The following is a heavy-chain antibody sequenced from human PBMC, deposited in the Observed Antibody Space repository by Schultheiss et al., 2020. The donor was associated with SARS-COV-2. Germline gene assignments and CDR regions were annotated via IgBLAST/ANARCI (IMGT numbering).Heavy chain of an antibody. CDR3: ARDHYDSSGYFIDY. CDR1: GFTFSSYG. Sequence: GESLKISCAASGFTFSSYGMHWVRQAPGKGLEWVAVIWYDGSNKYYADSVKGRFTISRDNSKNTLYLQMNSLRAEDTAVYYCARDHYDSSGYFIDYWGQGTLVTVSS. CDR2: IWYDGSNK. D-gene: IGHD3-22*01. V-gene: IGHV3-33*01. J-gene: IGHJ4*02.